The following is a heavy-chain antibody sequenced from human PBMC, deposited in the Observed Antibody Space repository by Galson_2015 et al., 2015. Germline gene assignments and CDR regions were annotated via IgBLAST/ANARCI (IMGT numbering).Heavy chain of an antibody. D-gene: IGHD6-13*01. J-gene: IGHJ5*02. CDR1: GSTFSSYD. V-gene: IGHV3-23*01. CDR2: VSDYT. CDR3: AKAAAAVGMNLFAP. Sequence: SLRLSCAASGSTFSSYDMNWVRQAPGKGLEWVSTVSDYTYYADSVKGRFTISRDNSKNTLYLQMNSLRAEDTAVYYCAKAAAAVGMNLFAPSGHSSLVTVSP.